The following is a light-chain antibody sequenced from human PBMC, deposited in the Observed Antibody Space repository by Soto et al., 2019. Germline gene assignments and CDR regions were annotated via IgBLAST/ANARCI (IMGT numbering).Light chain of an antibody. CDR3: SSYSGRNNVV. V-gene: IGLV2-8*01. Sequence: QSALTQPPSASGSPGQSVTISCTGTSSDVGGYNYVSWYQQHPGKAPKLMIYEVSKRPSGVPDRFSGSKSGNTASLTVSGLQAEDEADYYCSSYSGRNNVVFGGGTKLNV. J-gene: IGLJ2*01. CDR1: SSDVGGYNY. CDR2: EVS.